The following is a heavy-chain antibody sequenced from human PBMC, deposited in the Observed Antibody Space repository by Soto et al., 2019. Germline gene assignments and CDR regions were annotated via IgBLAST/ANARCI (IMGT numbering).Heavy chain of an antibody. CDR2: SRNKANSYTT. D-gene: IGHD1-26*01. CDR1: GFIFSDHY. V-gene: IGHV3-72*01. Sequence: PGGSLRLSCAASGFIFSDHYMDWVRQSPGKGLEWVGLSRNKANSYTTEYAASVKGRFTISRHDSDNSLYLQRNSLKTEDTAVYYCARLKMGGTYFFDYWGQGTLVTVSS. J-gene: IGHJ4*02. CDR3: ARLKMGGTYFFDY.